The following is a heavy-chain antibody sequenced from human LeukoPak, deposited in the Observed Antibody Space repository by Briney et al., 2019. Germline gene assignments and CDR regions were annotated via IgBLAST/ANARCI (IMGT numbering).Heavy chain of an antibody. J-gene: IGHJ4*02. CDR3: ARDKSGNSGWYSYFDY. CDR1: GGTVSSYA. Sequence: SVKVSCKASGGTVSSYAISWVRQAPGQGLERMGGIIPIFGTANYAQKFQGRVTITADESTSTAYMELSRLRSDGTAVYYCARDKSGNSGWYSYFDYWGQGTLVTVSS. D-gene: IGHD6-19*01. CDR2: IIPIFGTA. V-gene: IGHV1-69*01.